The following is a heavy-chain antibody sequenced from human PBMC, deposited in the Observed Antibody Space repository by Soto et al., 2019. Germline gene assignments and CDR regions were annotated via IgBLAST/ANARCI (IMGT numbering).Heavy chain of an antibody. CDR3: ARGRYGDY. Sequence: QVHLVQSGAEVKKPGASVKVSCKASGYTSTSYGITWVRQAPGQGLEWMGWISAHNGNTDYAQKLQGRVIVTRDTSTRTAYMELRSLISDDTAVYYCARGRYGDYWGQGALVTVSS. J-gene: IGHJ4*02. CDR2: ISAHNGNT. CDR1: GYTSTSYG. D-gene: IGHD1-1*01. V-gene: IGHV1-18*01.